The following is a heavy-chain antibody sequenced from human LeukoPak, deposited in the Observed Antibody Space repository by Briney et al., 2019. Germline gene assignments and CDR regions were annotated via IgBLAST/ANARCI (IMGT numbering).Heavy chain of an antibody. CDR3: AKRRGLELTYYYHMDV. J-gene: IGHJ6*03. V-gene: IGHV3-7*03. CDR1: EFTFSSYW. Sequence: GGSLRLSCAASEFTFSSYWMSWVRQAPGKGLEWVANIKQDGSEKDYVDSVKGRFTISRDNAQNSLYLQMNSLRADDTAVYYCAKRRGLELTYYYHMDVWGKGTTVTVSS. CDR2: IKQDGSEK. D-gene: IGHD1-7*01.